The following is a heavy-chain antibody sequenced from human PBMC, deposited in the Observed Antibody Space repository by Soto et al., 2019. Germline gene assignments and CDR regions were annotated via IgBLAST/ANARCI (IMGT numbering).Heavy chain of an antibody. J-gene: IGHJ6*02. Sequence: EVQLVESGGGLVKPGGSLRLSCAASGFTFSNAWMNWVRQAPGKGLEWVGRIKSKTDGGTTDYAAPVKGRFTISRDDSKNTLYLKMNSLKTEDTAVYYCTTDGCSGGSCYSSYYYGMDVWGQGTTVTVSS. D-gene: IGHD2-15*01. V-gene: IGHV3-15*07. CDR3: TTDGCSGGSCYSSYYYGMDV. CDR1: GFTFSNAW. CDR2: IKSKTDGGTT.